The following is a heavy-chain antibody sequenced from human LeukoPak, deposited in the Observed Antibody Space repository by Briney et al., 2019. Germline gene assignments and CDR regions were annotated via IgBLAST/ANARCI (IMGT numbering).Heavy chain of an antibody. Sequence: PSETLSLTCTVSGGSILDSTYYWAWIRQPPGKGLEWIATIFYTGTTHYNPSLKSRVTMSVDTVKNQFSLNLNSVTAADTAVYYCARGFRRDGYDWGQGTLVTVSS. CDR1: GGSILDSTYY. J-gene: IGHJ4*02. CDR2: IFYTGTT. D-gene: IGHD5-24*01. V-gene: IGHV4-39*01. CDR3: ARGFRRDGYD.